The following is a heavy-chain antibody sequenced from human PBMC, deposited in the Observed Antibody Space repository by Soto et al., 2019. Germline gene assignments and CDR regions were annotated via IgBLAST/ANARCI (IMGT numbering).Heavy chain of an antibody. CDR2: IYYSGST. J-gene: IGHJ4*02. CDR1: GGSISSGGYY. D-gene: IGHD6-13*01. CDR3: ARSSAAAIGILDY. V-gene: IGHV4-31*03. Sequence: SLTCTVSGGSISSGGYYWSWIRQHPGKGLEWIGYIYYSGSTYYNPSLKSRVTISVDTSKNQFSLKLSSVTAADTAVYYCARSSAAAIGILDYWGQGTLVTVSS.